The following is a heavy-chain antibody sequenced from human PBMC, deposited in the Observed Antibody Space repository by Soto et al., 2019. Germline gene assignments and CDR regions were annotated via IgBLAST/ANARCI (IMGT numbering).Heavy chain of an antibody. D-gene: IGHD3-3*01. CDR1: GFTFSSYG. CDR2: ISYDGSNK. Sequence: ESGGGVVQPGRSLRLSCAASGFTFSSYGMHWVRQAPGKGLEWVAVISYDGSNKYYADSVKGRFTISRDNSKNTLYLQMNSLRAEDTGVYYCAKGLGRYYDFWSFDYWGQGTLVTVSS. J-gene: IGHJ4*02. V-gene: IGHV3-30*18. CDR3: AKGLGRYYDFWSFDY.